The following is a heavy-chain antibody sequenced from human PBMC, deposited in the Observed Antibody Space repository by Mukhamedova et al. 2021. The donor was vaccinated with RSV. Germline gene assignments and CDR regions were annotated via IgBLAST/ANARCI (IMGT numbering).Heavy chain of an antibody. J-gene: IGHJ4*02. D-gene: IGHD5-24*01. CDR2: ITYTGNT. Sequence: TWIRQPPGMGLEWIRYITYTGNTNYIPSLQSRVTMSVDTSKSQISLNLRSVTAADTALYYCPRRGGGIYLDNCGPRTLATVSS. CDR3: PRRGGGIYLDN. V-gene: IGHV4-59*01.